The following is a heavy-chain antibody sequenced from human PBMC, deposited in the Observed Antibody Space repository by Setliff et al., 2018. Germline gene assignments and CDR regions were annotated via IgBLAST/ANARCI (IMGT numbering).Heavy chain of an antibody. CDR2: IYYSGST. CDR3: ARVSQYSSGWYYYYYYGMDV. D-gene: IGHD6-19*01. V-gene: IGHV4-39*07. J-gene: IGHJ6*02. CDR1: GGSISSSSYY. Sequence: SETLSLTCTVSGGSISSSSYYWGWFRQPPGKGLEWIGSIYYSGSTYYNPSLKSRVTISVDTSKNQFSLKLSPVTAADTAVYYCARVSQYSSGWYYYYYYGMDVWGQGTTVTVSS.